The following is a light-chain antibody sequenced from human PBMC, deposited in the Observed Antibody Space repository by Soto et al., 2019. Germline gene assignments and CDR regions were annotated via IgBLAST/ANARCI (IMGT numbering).Light chain of an antibody. CDR1: RSDIGSYNS. J-gene: IGLJ3*02. CDR3: FSYAGDSTWV. V-gene: IGLV2-23*02. Sequence: SVLTQPGSVSGSPGQSITISCTGTRSDIGSYNSIAWYQQHPGKAPRVMIFEVTKRPSGISNRFSGSKSGSTASLTISGLQAEDEADYFCFSYAGDSTWVFGGGTKVTVL. CDR2: EVT.